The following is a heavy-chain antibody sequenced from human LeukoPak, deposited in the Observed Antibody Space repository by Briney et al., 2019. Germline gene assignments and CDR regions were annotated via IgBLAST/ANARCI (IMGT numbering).Heavy chain of an antibody. J-gene: IGHJ5*02. CDR1: GGSISSYY. D-gene: IGHD1-26*01. CDR2: IYYSGST. CDR3: ARDVGIVGASSWFDP. V-gene: IGHV4-59*01. Sequence: PSETLSLTCTVSGGSISSYYWSRIRQPPGKGLEWIGYIYYSGSTNYNPSLKSRVTISVDTSKNQFSLKLSSVTAADTAVYYCARDVGIVGASSWFDPWGQGTLVTVSS.